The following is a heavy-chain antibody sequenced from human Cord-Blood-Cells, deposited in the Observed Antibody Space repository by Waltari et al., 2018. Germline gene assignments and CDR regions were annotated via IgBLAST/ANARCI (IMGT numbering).Heavy chain of an antibody. CDR3: ARGDYYFWSGYYDY. D-gene: IGHD3-3*01. Sequence: QLQLQESGPGLVKPSETLSLTCTVSGGSISSSSYYWGWIRQPPGKGLEWIGSIYYSVSTYYNPSLKRRVTISVDTSKNQFSLKLSSVTAADTAVYYCARGDYYFWSGYYDYWGQGTLVTVSS. J-gene: IGHJ4*02. V-gene: IGHV4-39*01. CDR1: GGSISSSSYY. CDR2: IYYSVST.